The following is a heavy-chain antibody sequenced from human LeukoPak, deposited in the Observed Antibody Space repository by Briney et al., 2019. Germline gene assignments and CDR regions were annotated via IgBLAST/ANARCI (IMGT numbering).Heavy chain of an antibody. CDR3: LREEGA. CDR1: GFTFNNYA. D-gene: IGHD3-16*01. J-gene: IGHJ5*02. Sequence: PGGSLRLSCAASGFTFNNYAMNWVRQAPGKGLEWVSSISGGGETTYYADSAKGRFTISRDNSQNTLYLQMNSLRAEDTAVYFCLREEGAWGQGTLVTVSS. V-gene: IGHV3-23*01. CDR2: ISGGGETT.